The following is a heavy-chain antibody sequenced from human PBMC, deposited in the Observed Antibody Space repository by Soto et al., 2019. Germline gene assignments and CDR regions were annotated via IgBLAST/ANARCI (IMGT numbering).Heavy chain of an antibody. CDR2: IRSKANSYAT. J-gene: IGHJ4*02. V-gene: IGHV3-73*01. CDR3: VVVPAAPLRYFDY. CDR1: ECNFGDSA. Sequence: PGGSMRLPYTASECNFGDSAMHWVSQASGKGLEWVGRIRSKANSYATAYAASVKGRFTISRDDSKNTAYLQMNSLKTEDTAVYYCVVVPAAPLRYFDYWGKGTLVTVSS. D-gene: IGHD2-2*01.